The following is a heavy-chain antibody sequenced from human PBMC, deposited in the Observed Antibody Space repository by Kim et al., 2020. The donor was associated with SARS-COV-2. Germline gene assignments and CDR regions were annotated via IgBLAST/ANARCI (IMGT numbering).Heavy chain of an antibody. CDR1: GGSISSYY. V-gene: IGHV4-59*13. CDR2: IYYSGST. J-gene: IGHJ3*02. CDR3: ARISSGYYDAFYI. Sequence: SETLSLTCTVSGGSISSYYWSWIRQLPGKGLEWIGYIYYSGSTNYNPSLKSRVTISVDTSKNQFSLKLSSVTAADTAVYYCARISSGYYDAFYIWGQGTMVTVSS. D-gene: IGHD3-22*01.